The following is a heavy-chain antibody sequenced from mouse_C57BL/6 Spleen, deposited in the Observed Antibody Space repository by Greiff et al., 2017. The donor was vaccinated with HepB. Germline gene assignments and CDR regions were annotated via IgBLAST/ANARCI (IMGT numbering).Heavy chain of an antibody. CDR2: INPNNGGT. D-gene: IGHD1-1*01. J-gene: IGHJ2*01. CDR1: GYTFTDYY. Sequence: EVQLQQSGPELVKPGASVKISCKASGYTFTDYYMNWVKQSHGKSLEWIGDINPNNGGTSYNQKFKGKATLTVDKSSSTAYMELRSLTSEDSAVYYCARPPYITTVVATDYFDYWGQGTTLTVSS. CDR3: ARPPYITTVVATDYFDY. V-gene: IGHV1-26*01.